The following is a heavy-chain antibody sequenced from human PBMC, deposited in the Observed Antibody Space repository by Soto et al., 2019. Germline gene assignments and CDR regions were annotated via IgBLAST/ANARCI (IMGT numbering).Heavy chain of an antibody. Sequence: SVKGDCKGSGGTFSSYAIVLVRQAHGQGLEWMGGIIPIFGTANYAQKFQGRVTITADESTNTAYMELSSLRSEDTAVYYCASEFPQQDYYYYGMDVWGQGTTVTVSS. V-gene: IGHV1-69*13. J-gene: IGHJ6*02. CDR1: GGTFSSYA. CDR2: IIPIFGTA. CDR3: ASEFPQQDYYYYGMDV. D-gene: IGHD6-13*01.